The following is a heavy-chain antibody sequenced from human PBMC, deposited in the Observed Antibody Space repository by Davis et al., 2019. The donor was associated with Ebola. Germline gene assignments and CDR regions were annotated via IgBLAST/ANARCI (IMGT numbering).Heavy chain of an antibody. Sequence: ASVKVSCKASGYTFTSYGISWVRQAPGQGLEWMGWISAYNGNTNYAQKLQGRVTMTTDTSTSTAYMELSSLRSEDTAVYYCAACYGSGSYGVYYYGMDVWGQGTTVTVSS. V-gene: IGHV1-18*01. CDR3: AACYGSGSYGVYYYGMDV. CDR2: ISAYNGNT. CDR1: GYTFTSYG. D-gene: IGHD3-10*01. J-gene: IGHJ6*02.